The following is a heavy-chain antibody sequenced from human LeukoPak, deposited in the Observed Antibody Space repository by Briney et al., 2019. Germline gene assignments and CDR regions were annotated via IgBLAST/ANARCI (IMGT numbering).Heavy chain of an antibody. CDR2: IYTTGIT. Sequence: SQTLSLTCTVSGGSISSGSYYWSWIRQPAGKGLEWIGRIYTTGITNYNPSLKTRVTISADTTKNQFSLKLSSVTAADTAVYYCARDKDSSGYRDYWGQGTLVTVSS. CDR3: ARDKDSSGYRDY. J-gene: IGHJ4*02. V-gene: IGHV4-61*02. CDR1: GGSISSGSYY. D-gene: IGHD3-22*01.